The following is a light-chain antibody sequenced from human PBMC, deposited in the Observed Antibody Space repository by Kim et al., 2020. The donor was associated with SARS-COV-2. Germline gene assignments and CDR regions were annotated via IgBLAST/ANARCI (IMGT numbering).Light chain of an antibody. Sequence: QSALTQPASVSGSPGQSITISCTGTSSDVGSYNLVSWYQQHPGKAPKLMIYEVSKRPSGVSNRFSGSKSGNTASLTISGRQAEDEADYYCCSYAGSSTSYVVFGGGTQRTVL. CDR3: CSYAGSSTSYVV. J-gene: IGLJ2*01. CDR1: SSDVGSYNL. V-gene: IGLV2-23*02. CDR2: EVS.